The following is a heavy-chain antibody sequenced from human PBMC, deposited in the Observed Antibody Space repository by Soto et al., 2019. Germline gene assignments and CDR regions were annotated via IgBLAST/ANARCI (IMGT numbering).Heavy chain of an antibody. D-gene: IGHD3-16*02. CDR3: AKDPDRYDYVWGTYRYIDH. CDR2: ISTSGGRP. J-gene: IGHJ4*02. V-gene: IGHV3-23*01. CDR1: GITFSNYA. Sequence: RWSLRLSCTASGITFSNYAMSWFRQAPRKGLEWVSSISTSGGRPYYADSVKGRFTISRDNSKNTLYLQMNSLRVEDTAVYYCAKDPDRYDYVWGTYRYIDHWGQGTLVTVSS.